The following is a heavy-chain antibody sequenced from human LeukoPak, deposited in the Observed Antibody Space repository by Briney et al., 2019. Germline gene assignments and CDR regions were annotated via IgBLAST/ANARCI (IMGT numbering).Heavy chain of an antibody. CDR1: GFTFSSYA. Sequence: GGSLRLSCAASGFTFSSYAMSWVRQAPEKGLEWVSTITSGDGSPYYADSVKGRFTISRDNSNNMLYLQMNSLRAEDTAVYYCTKRGAYYVDYWGRGIPVTVSS. V-gene: IGHV3-23*01. CDR3: TKRGAYYVDY. J-gene: IGHJ4*02. D-gene: IGHD3-16*01. CDR2: ITSGDGSP.